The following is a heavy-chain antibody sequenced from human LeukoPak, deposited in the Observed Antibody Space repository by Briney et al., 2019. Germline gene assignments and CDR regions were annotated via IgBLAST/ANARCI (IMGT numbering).Heavy chain of an antibody. D-gene: IGHD2-2*01. CDR2: ISSSSSTI. CDR3: ARDPLYCSSTSCYAGPIDY. CDR1: GFTFSSYS. Sequence: GGSLRLSCAASGFTFSSYSMNWVRQAPGKGLEWVSYISSSSSTIYYADSVKGRFTISRDNAKNSLYLQMNSLRAEDTAVYYCARDPLYCSSTSCYAGPIDYWGQGTLVTVSS. J-gene: IGHJ4*02. V-gene: IGHV3-48*04.